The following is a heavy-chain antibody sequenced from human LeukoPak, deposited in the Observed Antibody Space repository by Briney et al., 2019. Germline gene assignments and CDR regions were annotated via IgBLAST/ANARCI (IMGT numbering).Heavy chain of an antibody. Sequence: GRSLRLSCAASGFTFDDYATHWVRQAPGKGLEWVSGISWNSGRIGYADSVKGRFTISRDNAKNSLYLQMNSLRAEDTAVYYCARDEGIGSSWFQGRFDPWGQGTLVTVSS. V-gene: IGHV3-9*01. J-gene: IGHJ5*02. CDR2: ISWNSGRI. CDR1: GFTFDDYA. CDR3: ARDEGIGSSWFQGRFDP. D-gene: IGHD6-13*01.